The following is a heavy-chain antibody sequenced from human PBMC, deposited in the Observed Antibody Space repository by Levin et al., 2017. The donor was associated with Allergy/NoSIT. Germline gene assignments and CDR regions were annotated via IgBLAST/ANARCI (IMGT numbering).Heavy chain of an antibody. V-gene: IGHV2-5*01. Sequence: SVPTLVKPTQTLTLTCTFSGFSLSTSGAGVGWIRQPPGKALEWLALIYWNDDKRYSPSLKSRLTITKDTSKNQVVLTMTNMDPVDTATYYCAHSPDYYYDSSGYFESWGQGTLVTVSS. CDR1: GFSLSTSGAG. D-gene: IGHD3-22*01. J-gene: IGHJ4*02. CDR3: AHSPDYYYDSSGYFES. CDR2: IYWNDDK.